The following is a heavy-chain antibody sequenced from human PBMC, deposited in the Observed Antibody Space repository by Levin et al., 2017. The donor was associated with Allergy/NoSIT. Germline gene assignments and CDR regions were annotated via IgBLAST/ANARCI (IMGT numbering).Heavy chain of an antibody. J-gene: IGHJ4*02. D-gene: IGHD2-2*01. CDR2: ISSSSSTI. V-gene: IGHV3-48*01. Sequence: GGSLRLSCAASGFTFSSYSMNWVRQAPGKGLEWVSYISSSSSTIYYADSVKGRFTISRDNAKNSLYLQMNSLRAEDTAVYYCARGYCSSTSCYFGYFDYWGQGTLVTVSS. CDR1: GFTFSSYS. CDR3: ARGYCSSTSCYFGYFDY.